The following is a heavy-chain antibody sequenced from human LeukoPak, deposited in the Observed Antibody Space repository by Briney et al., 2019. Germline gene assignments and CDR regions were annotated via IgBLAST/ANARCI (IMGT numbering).Heavy chain of an antibody. CDR2: ISAYNGNT. V-gene: IGHV1-18*01. CDR3: ARDQAEAYGARDFDY. CDR1: GYTFTSYG. J-gene: IGHJ4*02. D-gene: IGHD4-17*01. Sequence: ASVKVSCKASGYTFTSYGISWVRQVPGQGLEWMGWISAYNGNTNYAQKLQGRVTMTTDTSTSTAYMELRSLRSDDTAVYYCARDQAEAYGARDFDYWGQGTLVTVSS.